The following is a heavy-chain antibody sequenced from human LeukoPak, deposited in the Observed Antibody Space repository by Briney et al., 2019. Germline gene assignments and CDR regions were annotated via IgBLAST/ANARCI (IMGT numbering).Heavy chain of an antibody. V-gene: IGHV5-51*01. CDR3: ARQQMATFLPFDF. CDR1: GYSFTSYW. Sequence: GESLKISCKGSGYSFTSYWIVWVRQMPGKGLEWMGSTYPGDSNTRYSPSFQGQVTLSVEKSINTAYMQWSSLKASDTAMYYCARQQMATFLPFDFWGQGTLVTVSS. J-gene: IGHJ4*02. D-gene: IGHD5-24*01. CDR2: TYPGDSNT.